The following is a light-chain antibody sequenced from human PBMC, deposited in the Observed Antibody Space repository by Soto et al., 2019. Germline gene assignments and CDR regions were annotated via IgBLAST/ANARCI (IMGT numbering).Light chain of an antibody. J-gene: IGLJ3*02. CDR3: QSADSSGSVPVV. Sequence: SYELRQPPSVSVSPGQTARSTCSGDALPKKYAYWYQQKPGQAPVLLIYKNSERPSGIPERFSGSRSGTTVTMTITGVQAEDEADYYCQSADSSGSVPVVFGGGTKLTVL. V-gene: IGLV3-25*03. CDR2: KNS. CDR1: ALPKKY.